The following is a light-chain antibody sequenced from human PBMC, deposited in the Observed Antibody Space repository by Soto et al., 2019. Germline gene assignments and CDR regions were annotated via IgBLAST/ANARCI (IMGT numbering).Light chain of an antibody. CDR2: APS. CDR3: QQSYSTPPIT. CDR1: KSISSY. V-gene: IGKV1-39*01. J-gene: IGKJ5*01. Sequence: DIQMIQSPSSLSASVGDRFTITCLAIKSISSYLNWYQQKPWKAPKLLIYAPSSLQSGVPSRFSGSGSGTDFTLTISSLQHEDFATYYCQQSYSTPPITFGQGTRLENK.